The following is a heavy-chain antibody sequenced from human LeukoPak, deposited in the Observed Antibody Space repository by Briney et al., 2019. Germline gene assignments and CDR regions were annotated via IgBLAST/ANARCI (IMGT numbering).Heavy chain of an antibody. D-gene: IGHD2-2*01. CDR1: GFTFDDYA. CDR3: AKGPNPYCSSTSCYAP. V-gene: IGHV3-43*02. Sequence: GGSLRLSCAASGFTFDDYAMHWVRQAPGKGLEWVSLISGDGGCTYYADSVKGRFTISRDNSKNSLYLQMNSLRTEDTALYYCAKGPNPYCSSTSCYAPWGQGTLVTVSS. J-gene: IGHJ5*02. CDR2: ISGDGGCT.